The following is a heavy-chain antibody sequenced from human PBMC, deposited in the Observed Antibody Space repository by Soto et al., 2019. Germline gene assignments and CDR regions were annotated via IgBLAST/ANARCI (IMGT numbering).Heavy chain of an antibody. CDR2: ISAYNGNT. D-gene: IGHD3-9*01. V-gene: IGHV1-18*01. J-gene: IGHJ4*02. CDR3: AREGPTYDILTGYYY. CDR1: GYTFTSYG. Sequence: ASVKVSCKASGYTFTSYGISWVRQAPGQGLEWMGWISAYNGNTNYAQKLQGRVTMTTDTSTSTAYMELRSLRSDDTAVYYCAREGPTYDILTGYYYWGQGTLVTVSS.